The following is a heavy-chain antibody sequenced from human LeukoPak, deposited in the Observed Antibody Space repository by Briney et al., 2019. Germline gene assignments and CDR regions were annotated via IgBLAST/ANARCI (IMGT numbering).Heavy chain of an antibody. D-gene: IGHD5/OR15-5a*01. Sequence: GGSLRLSCAASGFTFSSYWMSWVRQAPGKGLEWVANIKPDGSDKYYLDSIKGRFTISRDNAKNSLFLQLSSLRSEDTAVYFCASVDDDLDAFDLWGQGTLVTVSS. CDR2: IKPDGSDK. J-gene: IGHJ3*01. V-gene: IGHV3-7*01. CDR3: ASVDDDLDAFDL. CDR1: GFTFSSYW.